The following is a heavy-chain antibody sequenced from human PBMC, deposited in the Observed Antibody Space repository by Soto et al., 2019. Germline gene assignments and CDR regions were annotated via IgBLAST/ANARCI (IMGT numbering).Heavy chain of an antibody. V-gene: IGHV6-1*01. CDR3: AREDGWSAYDSSGINWFDP. J-gene: IGHJ5*02. Sequence: PSQTLSLTCAISGDSVSSNSAAWNWIRQSPSRGLEWLGRTYYRSKWYNDYAVSVKSRITITPDTSKNQFSLQLNSVTPEDTAVYYCAREDGWSAYDSSGINWFDPWGQGTLVTVSS. CDR1: GDSVSSNSAA. D-gene: IGHD3-22*01. CDR2: TYYRSKWYN.